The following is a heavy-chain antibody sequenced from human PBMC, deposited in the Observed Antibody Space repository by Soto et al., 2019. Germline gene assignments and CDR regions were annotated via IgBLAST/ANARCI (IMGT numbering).Heavy chain of an antibody. CDR1: GGSFSGYY. CDR2: INHSGST. V-gene: IGHV4-34*01. Sequence: TSETLSLTCAVYGGSFSGYYWTWIRQPPGTGLEWIGEINHSGSTNYNPSLKSRVTISVDTSKNQFSLKLTSVTAADTAVYYCARSSTSANYFDYWGQGTLVTVSS. CDR3: ARSSTSANYFDY. D-gene: IGHD2-2*01. J-gene: IGHJ4*02.